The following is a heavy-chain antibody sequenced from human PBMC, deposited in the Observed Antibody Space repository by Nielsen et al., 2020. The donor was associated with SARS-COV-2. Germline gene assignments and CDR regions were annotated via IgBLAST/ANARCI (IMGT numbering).Heavy chain of an antibody. Sequence: SRKISCAASEFTFGTYSMNWVGQAPGRGLDWVSYISTSSRTIYYADSVKGRFTISRDNAKNSLYLQMNSLRAEDTAVYYCATARGGDGYNYGEFDYWGQGTLVTVSS. CDR1: EFTFGTYS. J-gene: IGHJ4*02. CDR3: ATARGGDGYNYGEFDY. CDR2: ISTSSRTI. V-gene: IGHV3-48*04. D-gene: IGHD5-24*01.